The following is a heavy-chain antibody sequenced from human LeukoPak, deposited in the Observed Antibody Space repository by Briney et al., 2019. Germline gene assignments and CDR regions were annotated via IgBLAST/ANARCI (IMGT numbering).Heavy chain of an antibody. CDR3: ARDRDHGDYAGY. CDR2: ISAYNGNT. J-gene: IGHJ4*02. D-gene: IGHD4-17*01. CDR1: GYTFTSYG. Sequence: VSVKVSCKASGYTFTSYGISWVRQAPGQGLEWMGWISAYNGNTNYAQKLQGRVTMTTDTSTSTAYMELRSLRSDDTAVYYCARDRDHGDYAGYWGQGTLVTVSS. V-gene: IGHV1-18*01.